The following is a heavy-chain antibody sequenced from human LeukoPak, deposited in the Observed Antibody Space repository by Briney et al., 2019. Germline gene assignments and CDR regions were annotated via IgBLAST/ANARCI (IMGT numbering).Heavy chain of an antibody. V-gene: IGHV4-59*01. CDR1: GGSISTYY. D-gene: IGHD3-3*01. Sequence: SETLSLTCTVSGGSISTYYWNWIRQPPGKGLEWIGYIYYSGSTNYNPSLKSRVTISVDTSKNQFSLKLSSVTAADTAVYYCARWRVPSMRDAFDIWGQGTMVTASS. J-gene: IGHJ3*02. CDR2: IYYSGST. CDR3: ARWRVPSMRDAFDI.